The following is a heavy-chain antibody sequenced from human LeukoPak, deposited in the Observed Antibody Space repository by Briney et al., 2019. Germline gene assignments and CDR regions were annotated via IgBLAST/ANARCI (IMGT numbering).Heavy chain of an antibody. V-gene: IGHV4-31*03. Sequence: SETLSLTCTVSGGSISSGGYYWSWIRQHPGKGLEWFGYIYYSGGTYYNPSLKSRVTISVDTSKNQFSLQLSSVTAADTAVYYCARAWLKLKSTSCYRGCNWFDPWGQGTLVTVSS. CDR2: IYYSGGT. D-gene: IGHD2-2*01. CDR1: GGSISSGGYY. J-gene: IGHJ5*02. CDR3: ARAWLKLKSTSCYRGCNWFDP.